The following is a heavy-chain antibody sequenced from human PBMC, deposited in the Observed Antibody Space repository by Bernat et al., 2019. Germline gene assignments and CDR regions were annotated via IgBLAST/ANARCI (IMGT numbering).Heavy chain of an antibody. CDR1: GFTFSNAW. CDR2: IKSKTDGGTT. V-gene: IGHV3-15*01. Sequence: VQLVESGGGVVQPGGSLRLSCAASGFTFSNAWMSWVRQAPGKGLEWVGRIKSKTDGGTTDYAAPVKGRFTISRDDSKNTLYLQMNSLKTEDTAVYYCTTDYCSGGSCYPTLGGYFDYWGQGTLVTVSS. D-gene: IGHD2-15*01. CDR3: TTDYCSGGSCYPTLGGYFDY. J-gene: IGHJ4*02.